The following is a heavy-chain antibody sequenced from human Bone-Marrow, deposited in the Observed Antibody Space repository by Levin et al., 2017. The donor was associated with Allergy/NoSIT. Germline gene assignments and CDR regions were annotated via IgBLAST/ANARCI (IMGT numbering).Heavy chain of an antibody. CDR1: GDSTTNFF. J-gene: IGHJ3*01. V-gene: IGHV4-4*07. CDR2: IYTGGNT. Sequence: PSETLSLTCTFSGDSTTNFFCSWIRQSAGQGLEWIGRIYTGGNTDYNPSLKSRVTISEDTPKKQFSLKLTSVTAADTAVYFCARERFYYNSRESHDSFDVWGQGIVVTVSS. D-gene: IGHD2/OR15-2a*01. CDR3: ARERFYYNSRESHDSFDV.